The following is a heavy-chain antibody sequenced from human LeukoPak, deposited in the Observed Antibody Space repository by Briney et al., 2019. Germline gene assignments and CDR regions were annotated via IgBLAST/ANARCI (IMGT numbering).Heavy chain of an antibody. V-gene: IGHV3-33*08. CDR2: IWYDGSNK. CDR3: ARDQVRDYDSSGYYLHAFDI. J-gene: IGHJ3*02. Sequence: TGGYLRLSCAASGFTFSHYAMHWVRPAPGKGLEWVAAIWYDGSNKSYADSVKVRFTISRDNSKNTLYLQMNSLRAEDTAVYYCARDQVRDYDSSGYYLHAFDIWGQGTMVTVSS. D-gene: IGHD3-22*01. CDR1: GFTFSHYA.